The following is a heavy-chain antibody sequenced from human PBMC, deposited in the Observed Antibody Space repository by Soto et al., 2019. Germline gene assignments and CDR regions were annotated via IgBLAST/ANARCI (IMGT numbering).Heavy chain of an antibody. CDR3: AKDSTVTTSLYSYYSGLDV. Sequence: WGSLKLASASCGLSLNNYAVVLFRQAPDNGLDWVSAISGRGGITYYADSVKGRFTISRDNSKNTLFLQMNSLRAEDTAVYYCAKDSTVTTSLYSYYSGLDVWAQRPTVTLSS. J-gene: IGHJ6*02. V-gene: IGHV3-23*01. D-gene: IGHD4-17*01. CDR2: ISGRGGIT. CDR1: GLSLNNYA.